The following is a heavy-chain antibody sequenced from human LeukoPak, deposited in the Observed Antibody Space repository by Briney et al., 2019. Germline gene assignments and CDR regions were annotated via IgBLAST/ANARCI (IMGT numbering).Heavy chain of an antibody. CDR1: GFTFGNCA. J-gene: IGHJ4*02. CDR2: ISYDGSNK. CDR3: AKDRLGELSFLYY. Sequence: TGGSLRLSCAASGFTFGNCAMHWVRQAPGKGLEWVAVISYDGSNKYYVDSVKGRFTISRDNSKNTLYLQMSSLRAEDTAMYYCAKDRLGELSFLYYWGQGTLVTVSS. V-gene: IGHV3-30*18. D-gene: IGHD3-16*02.